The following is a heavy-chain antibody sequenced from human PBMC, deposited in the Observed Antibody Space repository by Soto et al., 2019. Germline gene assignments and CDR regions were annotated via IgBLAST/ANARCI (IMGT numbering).Heavy chain of an antibody. CDR1: GYAFAVYD. J-gene: IGHJ6*02. V-gene: IGHV1-69*13. D-gene: IGHD4-17*01. CDR2: IIPIFGTA. Sequence: AVQGCCKACGYAFAVYDMGWVRQARGQGIEWMGGIIPIFGTANYAQQSQGRVTITADESTSTAYIQLSSLRSEATAVYYCAREHTVTTDGFDYYYGTDVWGQGTTVTVSS. CDR3: AREHTVTTDGFDYYYGTDV.